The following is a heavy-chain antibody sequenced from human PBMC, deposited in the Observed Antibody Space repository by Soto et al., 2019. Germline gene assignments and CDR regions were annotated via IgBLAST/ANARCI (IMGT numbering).Heavy chain of an antibody. CDR1: GYTFTNYG. D-gene: IGHD6-13*01. CDR2: IKTYNGNT. J-gene: IGHJ4*02. CDR3: ARGSSPVDFDY. Sequence: QVQLVQSGAEVKKPGASVQVSCKASGYTFTNYGINWVRQAPGQGLEWMGWIKTYNGNTNFAQRLQGRVTMTTEASTSTAYMELRSLRSDDTAVYYCARGSSPVDFDYGGQGTLVTVSS. V-gene: IGHV1-18*01.